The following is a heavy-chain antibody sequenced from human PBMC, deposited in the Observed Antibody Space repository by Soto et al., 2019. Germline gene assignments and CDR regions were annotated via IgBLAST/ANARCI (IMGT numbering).Heavy chain of an antibody. V-gene: IGHV3-64D*08. D-gene: IGHD1-1*01. CDR1: GFTFSTYA. Sequence: GGSLRLSCSASGFTFSTYAMHWVRQAPGKGLEYVSTISSNGGATYYADSVEGRFTISRDNSKNTLYLQMSSLTTEDTAVYYCLKVPGRNSDYWGQGTLVTVSS. CDR2: ISSNGGAT. J-gene: IGHJ4*02. CDR3: LKVPGRNSDY.